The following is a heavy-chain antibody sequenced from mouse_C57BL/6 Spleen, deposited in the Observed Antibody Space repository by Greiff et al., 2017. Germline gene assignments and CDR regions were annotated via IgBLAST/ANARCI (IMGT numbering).Heavy chain of an antibody. CDR3: AREPTDYFDY. Sequence: EVQLQESGPGLVKPSQSLSLTCSVTGYSITSGYYWNWIRQFPGNKLEWMGYISYDGSNNYNPSLKNRISITRDTSKNQFFLKLNSVTTEDTATYYCAREPTDYFDYWGQGTTLTVSS. CDR2: ISYDGSN. V-gene: IGHV3-6*01. J-gene: IGHJ2*01. CDR1: GYSITSGYY. D-gene: IGHD1-1*01.